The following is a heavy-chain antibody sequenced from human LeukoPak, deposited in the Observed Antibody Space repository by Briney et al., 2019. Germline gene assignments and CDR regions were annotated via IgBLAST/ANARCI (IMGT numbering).Heavy chain of an antibody. J-gene: IGHJ6*02. V-gene: IGHV3-9*01. D-gene: IGHD1-20*01. Sequence: GRSLRLSCAASGFAFDDYAMHWVRQAPGKGLEWVSGISWNSGSIGYADSVKGRFTISRDNAKNSLYLQMNSLRAEDTALYYCAKDVLTATTFDSGMNVWGQGTTVTVSS. CDR3: AKDVLTATTFDSGMNV. CDR1: GFAFDDYA. CDR2: ISWNSGSI.